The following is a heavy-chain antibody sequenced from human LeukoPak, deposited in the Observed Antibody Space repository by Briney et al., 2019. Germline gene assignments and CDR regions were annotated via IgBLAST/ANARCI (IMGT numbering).Heavy chain of an antibody. D-gene: IGHD1-1*01. CDR2: ISSSSSTI. J-gene: IGHJ4*02. CDR1: GFTFSSYS. CDR3: ARDLGGDWNAFDY. Sequence: PGGSLRLSCAASGFTFSSYSMNWVRQAPGKGLEWVSYISSSSSTIYYADSVKGRFTISRDNAKNSLYLQMNSLRAEDTAVYYCARDLGGDWNAFDYWGQGTLVTVSS. V-gene: IGHV3-48*04.